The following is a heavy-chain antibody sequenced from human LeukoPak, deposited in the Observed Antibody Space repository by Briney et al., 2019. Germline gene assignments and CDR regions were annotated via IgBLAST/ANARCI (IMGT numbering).Heavy chain of an antibody. D-gene: IGHD3-22*01. CDR3: ARVRAYYDSTYWYFDL. CDR2: IYYSGST. J-gene: IGHJ2*01. Sequence: SETLSLTCTVSGGSISSYYWSWIRQPPGKGLEWIGYIYYSGSTNYNPSLKSRVTISVDTSKNQFSPKLSSVTAADTAVYYCARVRAYYDSTYWYFDLWGRGTLVTVSS. V-gene: IGHV4-59*01. CDR1: GGSISSYY.